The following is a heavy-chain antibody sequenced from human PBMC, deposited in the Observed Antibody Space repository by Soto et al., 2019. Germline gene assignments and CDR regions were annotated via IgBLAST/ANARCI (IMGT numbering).Heavy chain of an antibody. J-gene: IGHJ5*02. D-gene: IGHD3-3*01. Sequence: GESLKISCKGSGYSFTSYWIGWVRQMPGKGLEWMGIIYPGDSDTRYSPSFQGQVTISADKSISTAYPQWSSLKASDTAMYYCARGALEWLLSNWFDPWGQGTLVTVSS. CDR3: ARGALEWLLSNWFDP. V-gene: IGHV5-51*01. CDR2: IYPGDSDT. CDR1: GYSFTSYW.